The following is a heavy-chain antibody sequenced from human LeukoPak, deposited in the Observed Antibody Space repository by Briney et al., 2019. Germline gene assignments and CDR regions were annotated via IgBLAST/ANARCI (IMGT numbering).Heavy chain of an antibody. D-gene: IGHD3-22*01. Sequence: PSETLSLTCTVSGGSISSYYWSWIRQPPGKGLEWIGYIYYSGSTTYNPSLKSRVTISVDTSKNQFSLKLSSVTAADTAVYYCATIQWLSKTIDYWGQGTLVTVSS. V-gene: IGHV4-59*01. J-gene: IGHJ4*02. CDR2: IYYSGST. CDR3: ATIQWLSKTIDY. CDR1: GGSISSYY.